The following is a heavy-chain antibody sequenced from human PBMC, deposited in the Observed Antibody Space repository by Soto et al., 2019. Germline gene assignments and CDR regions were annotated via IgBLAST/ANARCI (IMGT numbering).Heavy chain of an antibody. Sequence: GGSLRLSCAASGFTFSSYAMSWVRQAPGKGLEWVSAISGSGGSTYYADSVKGRFTISRDNSKNTLYLQMNSLRAEDTAVYYCAKDGIDRSGWLIDYWGQGTLVTVSS. J-gene: IGHJ4*02. V-gene: IGHV3-23*01. CDR2: ISGSGGST. D-gene: IGHD6-19*01. CDR3: AKDGIDRSGWLIDY. CDR1: GFTFSSYA.